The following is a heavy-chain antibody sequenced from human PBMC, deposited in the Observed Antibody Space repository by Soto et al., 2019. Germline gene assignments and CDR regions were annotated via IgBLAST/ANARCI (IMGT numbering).Heavy chain of an antibody. D-gene: IGHD6-6*01. CDR1: GYSFTSYW. CDR3: ARHASFSAARPPRELDY. CDR2: IYPGDSDT. J-gene: IGHJ4*02. Sequence: GESLKISCNGSGYSFTSYWIGWGRQMPWKGLEWMGIIYPGDSDTRYSPSFQGQVTISADKSISTAYLQWSSLKASDTAMYYCARHASFSAARPPRELDYWGQGTLVTVSS. V-gene: IGHV5-51*01.